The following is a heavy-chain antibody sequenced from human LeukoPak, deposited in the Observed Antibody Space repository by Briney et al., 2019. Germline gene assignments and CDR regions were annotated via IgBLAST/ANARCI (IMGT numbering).Heavy chain of an antibody. V-gene: IGHV3-66*01. CDR2: IYSGGTT. CDR3: ANHISTTTGALDI. Sequence: GGSLRLSCAASGFTVTGNYMSWVRQAPGKGLEWVSVIYSGGTTYYADSVKGRFTISRDNSKNTLYLQMNSLRAEDTAVYYCANHISTTTGALDIWGQGTVDSVSS. D-gene: IGHD7-27*01. CDR1: GFTVTGNY. J-gene: IGHJ3*02.